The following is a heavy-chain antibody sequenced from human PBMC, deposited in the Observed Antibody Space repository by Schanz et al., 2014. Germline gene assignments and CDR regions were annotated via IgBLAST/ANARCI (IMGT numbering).Heavy chain of an antibody. CDR1: GFTFSTYA. J-gene: IGHJ4*02. CDR2: ISGSGGST. D-gene: IGHD3-10*01. CDR3: AKGLYYYNTGGGFDY. V-gene: IGHV3-23*01. Sequence: DVQLLESGGGLVQPGGSLRLSCAASGFTFSTYAMSWVRQAPGKGLEWVSAISGSGGSTYYADSVKGRFTISRDNSKTTLSLQMNSLRAEDTAVYYCAKGLYYYNTGGGFDYWGQGTLVNVSS.